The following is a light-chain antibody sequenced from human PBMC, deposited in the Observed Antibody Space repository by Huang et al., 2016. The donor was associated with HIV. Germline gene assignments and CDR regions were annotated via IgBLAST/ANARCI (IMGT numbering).Light chain of an antibody. CDR3: QQSYGRQPT. V-gene: IGKV4-1*01. CDR2: WAS. CDR1: QNILHSSDKRNY. J-gene: IGKJ1*01. Sequence: DIVMVQSPDSLAVSLGERATINCKSSQNILHSSDKRNYLAWYQQKGGQPPKLIIYWASTRESGVPVRFSGSGSGANFTLTIDNLQAEDVAVYFCQQSYGRQPTFGPGTKV.